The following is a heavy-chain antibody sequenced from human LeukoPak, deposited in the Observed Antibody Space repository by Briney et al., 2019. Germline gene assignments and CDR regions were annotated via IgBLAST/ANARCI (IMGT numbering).Heavy chain of an antibody. D-gene: IGHD1-1*01. J-gene: IGHJ4*02. V-gene: IGHV3-23*01. CDR1: GFTFSSYA. Sequence: GGSLRLSCAPSGFTFSSYAMSWVRQAPGKGLEWVSAISGSGGSTYYADSVKGRFTISRDNAKNSLFLQMNSLRIEDTGVYYCARWNLGSDYWGQGTLVTVSS. CDR3: ARWNLGSDY. CDR2: ISGSGGST.